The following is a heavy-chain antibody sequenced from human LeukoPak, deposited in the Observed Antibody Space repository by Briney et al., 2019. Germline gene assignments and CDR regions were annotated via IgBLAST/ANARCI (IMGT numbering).Heavy chain of an antibody. Sequence: GGSLRLSCAASGFTFSSYSMNWVRQAPGKGLEWVSSISSSSSYIYYADSVKGRFTISRDNAKNSLYLQMNSLRAEDTAVYYCARGTPYSSGWYDYYYYYMDVWGKGTTVTVSS. D-gene: IGHD6-19*01. J-gene: IGHJ6*03. CDR3: ARGTPYSSGWYDYYYYYMDV. CDR1: GFTFSSYS. CDR2: ISSSSSYI. V-gene: IGHV3-21*01.